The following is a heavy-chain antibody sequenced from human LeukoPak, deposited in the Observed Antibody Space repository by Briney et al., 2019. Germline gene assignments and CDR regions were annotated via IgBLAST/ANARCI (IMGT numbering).Heavy chain of an antibody. Sequence: STTYAQKFQGRVTMTRDTSMSTVYMELSSLRSEDTAEYYCAREDSTGYYHDYWGQGNLVTVSS. J-gene: IGHJ4*02. CDR3: AREDSTGYYHDY. D-gene: IGHD3-22*01. V-gene: IGHV1-46*01. CDR2: ST.